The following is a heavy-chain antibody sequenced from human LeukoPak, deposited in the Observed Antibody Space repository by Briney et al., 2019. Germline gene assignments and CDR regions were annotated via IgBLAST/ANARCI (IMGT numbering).Heavy chain of an antibody. V-gene: IGHV3-7*01. CDR2: IKEDGSAT. CDR1: GFTFSSDW. Sequence: GGSLRLSCAASGFTFSSDWMIWLRQAPEKGLEWVANIKEDGSATYYVDSVKGRFTISRDNSKNTLYLQMNSLRAEDTAVYYCALLGGMDAWGKGPT. J-gene: IGHJ6*04. D-gene: IGHD3-16*01. CDR3: ALLGGMDA.